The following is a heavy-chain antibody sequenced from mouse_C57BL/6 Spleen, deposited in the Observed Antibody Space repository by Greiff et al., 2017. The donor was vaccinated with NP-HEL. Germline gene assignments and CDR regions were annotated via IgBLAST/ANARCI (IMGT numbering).Heavy chain of an antibody. CDR2: INYDGSST. CDR1: GFTFSDYY. Sequence: EVQVVESEGGLVQPGSSMKLSCTASGFTFSDYYMAWVRQVPEKGLEWVANINYDGSSTYYLDSLKSRFIISRDNAKNILYLQMSSLKSEDTATYYCARERLEWYFDVWGTGTTVTVSS. V-gene: IGHV5-16*01. CDR3: ARERLEWYFDV. J-gene: IGHJ1*03.